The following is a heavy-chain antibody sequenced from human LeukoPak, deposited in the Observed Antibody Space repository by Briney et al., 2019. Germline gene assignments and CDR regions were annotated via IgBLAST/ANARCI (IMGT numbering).Heavy chain of an antibody. CDR2: IIPIFGTA. Sequence: SVTVSCTAPGGTFSSYAISWVRQAPGQGLEWMGGIIPIFGTANYAQKFQGRVTITADESTSTAYMELSSLRSEDTAVYYCARTDIVVVPAATPLYYYYGMDVWGQGTTVTVSS. CDR3: ARTDIVVVPAATPLYYYYGMDV. V-gene: IGHV1-69*13. CDR1: GGTFSSYA. D-gene: IGHD2-2*01. J-gene: IGHJ6*02.